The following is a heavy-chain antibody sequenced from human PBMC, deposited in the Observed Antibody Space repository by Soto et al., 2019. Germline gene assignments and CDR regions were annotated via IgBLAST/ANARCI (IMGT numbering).Heavy chain of an antibody. J-gene: IGHJ4*02. CDR3: ARSDDTAMVDYFDY. D-gene: IGHD5-18*01. Sequence: VASVKVSCKASGGTFSSYAISWVRQAPGQGLEWMGGIIPIFGTANYAQKFQGRVTITADESTSTAYMELSSLRSEDTAVYYCARSDDTAMVDYFDYWGQGTLVTVSS. V-gene: IGHV1-69*13. CDR1: GGTFSSYA. CDR2: IIPIFGTA.